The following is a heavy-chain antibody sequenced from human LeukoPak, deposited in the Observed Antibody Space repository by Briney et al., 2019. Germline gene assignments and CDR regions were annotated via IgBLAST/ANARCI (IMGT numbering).Heavy chain of an antibody. D-gene: IGHD6-19*01. J-gene: IGHJ4*02. CDR1: GFTFSSYA. Sequence: GGSLRLSCAASGFTFSSYAMHWVRQAPGKGLEWVAVISYDGSNKYYADSVKGRFTISRDNSKNTLYLQMNSLRAEDTAVYYCARARAVAGTLFDYWGQGTLVTVSS. CDR3: ARARAVAGTLFDY. CDR2: ISYDGSNK. V-gene: IGHV3-30*04.